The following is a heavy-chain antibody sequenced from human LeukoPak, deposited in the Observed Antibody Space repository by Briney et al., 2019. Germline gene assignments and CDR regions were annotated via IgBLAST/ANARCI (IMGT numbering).Heavy chain of an antibody. Sequence: GGSLRLSCAATGLTFSRYPMHWVRQAPGKALEYVSAISTNGGSTYYANSVKGRFTISRDNSKNTLYLQMGSLRGEDMAVYYCTTESGHCSSPTCSDDYWGQGALVTVYS. D-gene: IGHD2-2*01. CDR1: GLTFSRYP. CDR2: ISTNGGST. J-gene: IGHJ4*02. V-gene: IGHV3-64*01. CDR3: TTESGHCSSPTCSDDY.